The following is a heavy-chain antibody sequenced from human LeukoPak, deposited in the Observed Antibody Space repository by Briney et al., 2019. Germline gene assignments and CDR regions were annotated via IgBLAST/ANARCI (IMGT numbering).Heavy chain of an antibody. V-gene: IGHV1-3*04. Sequence: ASVKVSCKASGYTFTSYAMHWVRQAPGQRLEWMGWINTVNGNTKYSQKFQGRVTITRDTSASTAYMELSSLRSEDTAVYYCAREPHGGYVFVYWGQGTRVTVSS. CDR3: AREPHGGYVFVY. CDR1: GYTFTSYA. D-gene: IGHD3-16*01. CDR2: INTVNGNT. J-gene: IGHJ4*02.